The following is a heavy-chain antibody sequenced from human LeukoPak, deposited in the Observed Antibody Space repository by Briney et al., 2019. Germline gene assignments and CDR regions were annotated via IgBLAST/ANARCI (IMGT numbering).Heavy chain of an antibody. CDR3: AREFSSGYWSY. CDR1: GYTFTGYY. D-gene: IGHD3-22*01. J-gene: IGHJ4*02. CDR2: INPNSGGT. Sequence: ASVKVSCKASGYTFTGYYMHWVRQAPGQGLEWMGWINPNSGGTNYAQKFQGRVTMTRDTSISTAYMELTSLRSEDTAVYYCAREFSSGYWSYWGQGTLVTVSS. V-gene: IGHV1-2*02.